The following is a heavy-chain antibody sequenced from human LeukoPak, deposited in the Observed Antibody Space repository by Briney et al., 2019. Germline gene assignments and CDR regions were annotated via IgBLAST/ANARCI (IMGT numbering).Heavy chain of an antibody. V-gene: IGHV3-23*01. CDR3: ANAGFDY. CDR1: GFTFSSYA. CDR2: ISGSGGSP. J-gene: IGHJ4*02. Sequence: AGGSLRLSCAASGFTFSSYAMSCVRQAPGKGLEWLSAISGSGGSPYYADSVKGRFTISRDNSKNTLYLQMNSLRAEDTAVYYCANAGFDYWGQGTLVTVSS.